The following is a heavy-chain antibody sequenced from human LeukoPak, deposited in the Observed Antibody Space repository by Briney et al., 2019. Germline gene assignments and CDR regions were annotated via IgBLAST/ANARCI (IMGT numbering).Heavy chain of an antibody. J-gene: IGHJ4*02. CDR3: AKEPQPYYEENYFDH. V-gene: IGHV3-30*02. CDR2: IRYDGSHI. D-gene: IGHD3-16*01. Sequence: PGGSLRLSCEASGFNFNVYGIHWVRQTPGKGLEWVAFIRYDGSHIYYADPVEGRFTISRDNSKNTVHLQMDSLRPEDTAVYFCAKEPQPYYEENYFDHWGQGSLVTVSS. CDR1: GFNFNVYG.